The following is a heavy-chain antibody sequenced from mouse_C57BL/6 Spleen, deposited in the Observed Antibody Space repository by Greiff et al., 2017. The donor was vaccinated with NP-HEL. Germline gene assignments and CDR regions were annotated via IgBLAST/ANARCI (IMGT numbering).Heavy chain of an antibody. CDR2: IDPSDSET. CDR3: ARGTTVGDY. D-gene: IGHD1-1*01. Sequence: QVQLQQPGAELVRPGSSAKLSCKASGYTFTSYWMHWVKQRPIQGLEWIGNIDPSDSETHYNQKFKDKATLTVDKSSSTAYMQLSSLTSEDSAVYYCARGTTVGDYWGQGTTLTVSS. J-gene: IGHJ2*01. CDR1: GYTFTSYW. V-gene: IGHV1-52*01.